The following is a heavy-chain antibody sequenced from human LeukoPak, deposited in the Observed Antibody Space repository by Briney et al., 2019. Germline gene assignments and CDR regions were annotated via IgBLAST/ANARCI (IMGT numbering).Heavy chain of an antibody. J-gene: IGHJ6*03. CDR2: IYHSGST. D-gene: IGHD3-3*01. CDR1: GGSISSGNW. CDR3: ARAPLNYDFWSGYSNTDPYYYYYMDV. Sequence: SETLSLTCTVSGGSISSGNWWSWVRQPPGKGLEWIGEIYHSGSTNYNPSLKRRVTILGDKSKNQFSLKLSSVTAADTAVYYCARAPLNYDFWSGYSNTDPYYYYYMDVWGKGTTVTVSS. V-gene: IGHV4-4*02.